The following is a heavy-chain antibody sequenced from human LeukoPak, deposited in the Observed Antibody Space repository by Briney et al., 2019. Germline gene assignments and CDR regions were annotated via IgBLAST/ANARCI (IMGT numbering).Heavy chain of an antibody. D-gene: IGHD3-3*01. J-gene: IGHJ4*02. CDR2: INPNSGGT. Sequence: ASVKVSCKASGYTFTGYYMHWVRQAPGHGLEWMGWINPNSGGTNYAQKFQGRVTMTRDTSISTAYMELSRLRSDDTAVYYCARDVEITIFGVGDRGYWGQGTLVTVSS. CDR1: GYTFTGYY. V-gene: IGHV1-2*02. CDR3: ARDVEITIFGVGDRGY.